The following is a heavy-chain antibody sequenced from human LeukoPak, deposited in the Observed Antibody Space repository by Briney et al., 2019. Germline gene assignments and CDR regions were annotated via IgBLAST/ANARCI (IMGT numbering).Heavy chain of an antibody. CDR3: AIDDYYHRSGTREADYFDY. V-gene: IGHV3-15*01. CDR1: GFSFSSAW. Sequence: GGSLRLXCGASGFSFSSAWMSWARQAPGEWREWVGRIISKIDGGTIDYAAPVKGRFSISRDDSKNMLYLQMNSLKTEDTAVYYCAIDDYYHRSGTREADYFDYWGQGTLVTVSS. CDR2: IISKIDGGTI. J-gene: IGHJ4*02. D-gene: IGHD3-22*01.